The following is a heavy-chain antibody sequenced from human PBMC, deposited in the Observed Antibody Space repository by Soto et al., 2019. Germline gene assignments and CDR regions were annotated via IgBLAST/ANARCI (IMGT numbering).Heavy chain of an antibody. Sequence: GGSLRLSCAGSGFTFSNSWMHWVRQAPGKGLVWLSRINSDGSTINYADSVKGRFTISRDNAKNTLYLQMNGLSPEDTAVYFCARAGFYRFDYWGQGTLVTVSS. V-gene: IGHV3-74*01. J-gene: IGHJ4*02. D-gene: IGHD3-16*02. CDR1: GFTFSNSW. CDR2: INSDGSTI. CDR3: ARAGFYRFDY.